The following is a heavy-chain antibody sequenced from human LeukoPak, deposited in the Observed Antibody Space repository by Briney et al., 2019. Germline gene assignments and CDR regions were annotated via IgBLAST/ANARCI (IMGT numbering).Heavy chain of an antibody. CDR1: GFTFSSYS. CDR3: TRGGTAMVKRLDY. J-gene: IGHJ4*02. D-gene: IGHD5-18*01. CDR2: ISSSSSYI. Sequence: PGESLRLSCAASGFTFSSYSMNWVRQAPGKGLEWVSSISSSSSYIYYADSVKGRFTISRDNAKNSLYLQMNSLRAEDTAVYYCTRGGTAMVKRLDYWGQGTLVTVSS. V-gene: IGHV3-21*01.